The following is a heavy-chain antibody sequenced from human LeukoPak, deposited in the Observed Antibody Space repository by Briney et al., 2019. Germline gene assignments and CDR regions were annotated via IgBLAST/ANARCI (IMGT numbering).Heavy chain of an antibody. V-gene: IGHV4-59*01. CDR2: IYYIGST. CDR1: GGSISGDY. CDR3: ARVVGATGSSDY. Sequence: KPSETLSLTCTVSGGSISGDYWSWIRQPPGKGLEWIGYIYYIGSTNYNPSLKSRITISVDTSKSHFSLKLSSVTAADTAVYYCARVVGATGSSDYWGQGTLVTVSS. J-gene: IGHJ4*02. D-gene: IGHD1-26*01.